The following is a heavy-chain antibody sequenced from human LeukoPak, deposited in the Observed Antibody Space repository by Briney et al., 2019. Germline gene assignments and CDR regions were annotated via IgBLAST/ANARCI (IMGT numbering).Heavy chain of an antibody. J-gene: IGHJ6*03. CDR1: GGTFSSYA. D-gene: IGHD3-3*01. V-gene: IGHV1-69*06. Sequence: GASVKVSCKASGGTFSSYAISWVRQAPGQGLEWMGGIIPIFGTANYAQKFQGRVTITADKSTSTAYMELSSLRSEDTAVYYCASPRFLEDYYYYYMDVWGKGTTVTVSS. CDR3: ASPRFLEDYYYYYMDV. CDR2: IIPIFGTA.